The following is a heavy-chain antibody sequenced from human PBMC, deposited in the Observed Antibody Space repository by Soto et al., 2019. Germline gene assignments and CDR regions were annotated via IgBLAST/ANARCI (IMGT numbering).Heavy chain of an antibody. D-gene: IGHD3-3*01. CDR3: ATQTISYCLDI. CDR2: MHYDGTT. CDR1: GDSITRRNW. V-gene: IGHV4-4*02. Sequence: QVQLQESGPGLVLPSGTLSLTCGVSGDSITRRNWCAWVRQTRGKGLEWIGEMHYDGTTNYNPSLKSRVITSIDTTRNQFSLRLKSLTAADTALYYCATQTISYCLDIWGQGTMVTVSS. J-gene: IGHJ6*02.